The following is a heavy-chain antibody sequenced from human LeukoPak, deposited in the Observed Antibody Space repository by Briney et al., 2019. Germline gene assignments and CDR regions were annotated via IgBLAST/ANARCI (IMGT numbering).Heavy chain of an antibody. CDR1: GGSISSGGYY. V-gene: IGHV4-31*03. CDR2: IYYSGST. CDR3: ARGAPPDYDFWSGYSGIDP. J-gene: IGHJ5*02. Sequence: SETLSLTCTVSGGSISSGGYYWSWIRQHPGKGLEWIGYIYYSGSTYYNPSLKSRVTISVDTSKNQFSLKLSSVTAADTAMYYCARGAPPDYDFWSGYSGIDPWGQGTLVTVSS. D-gene: IGHD3-3*01.